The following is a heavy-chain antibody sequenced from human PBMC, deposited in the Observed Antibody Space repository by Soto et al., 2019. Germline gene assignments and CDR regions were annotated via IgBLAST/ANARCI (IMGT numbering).Heavy chain of an antibody. Sequence: ASETLSLTCAVSGGSISSGGYSWSWIRQPPGKGLEWIGYIYHSGSTYYNPSLKSRVTISVDRSKNQFSLKLSSVTAADTAVYYCARLGYCSGGSCQKDYWGQGTLVTVSS. D-gene: IGHD2-15*01. CDR3: ARLGYCSGGSCQKDY. J-gene: IGHJ4*02. CDR2: IYHSGST. V-gene: IGHV4-30-2*01. CDR1: GGSISSGGYS.